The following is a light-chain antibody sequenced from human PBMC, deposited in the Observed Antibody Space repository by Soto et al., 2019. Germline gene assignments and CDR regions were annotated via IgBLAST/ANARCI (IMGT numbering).Light chain of an antibody. CDR1: SSDVGGYNY. CDR3: SSYTSSNFWV. V-gene: IGLV2-14*01. CDR2: EVS. Sequence: QSVLTQPASVSGSPGQSITISCTGTSSDVGGYNYVSWYQQHPGKAPKLMIYEVSNRPSGISNRFSGSKSGNTASLTISGLQAEDEADYYCSSYTSSNFWVFGGGTKVTV. J-gene: IGLJ3*02.